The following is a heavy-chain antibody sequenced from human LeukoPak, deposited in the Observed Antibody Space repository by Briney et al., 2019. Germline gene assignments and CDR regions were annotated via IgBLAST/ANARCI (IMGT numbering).Heavy chain of an antibody. CDR2: ISGSGGST. CDR1: GFTFSSYA. CDR3: AKAWYCSGGSCYGGFDY. D-gene: IGHD2-15*01. J-gene: IGHJ4*02. Sequence: GGSLRLSCAASGFTFSSYAMSWVRQATGKGLEWVSAISGSGGSTYYADSVKGRFTISRDNSKNTLYLQMNSLRAEDTAVYYCAKAWYCSGGSCYGGFDYWGQGTLVTVSS. V-gene: IGHV3-23*01.